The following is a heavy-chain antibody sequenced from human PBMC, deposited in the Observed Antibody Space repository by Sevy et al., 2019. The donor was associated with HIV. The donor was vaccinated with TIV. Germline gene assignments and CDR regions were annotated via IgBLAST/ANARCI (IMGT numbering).Heavy chain of an antibody. CDR3: ARDVDTPFVRSFDS. CDR2: ISSSSRTI. D-gene: IGHD5-18*01. J-gene: IGHJ4*02. Sequence: GESLKISCVVSGLTFSSDSMNWVRQAPGKGLEWLAYISSSSRTIYHADSVEGRFTISRDNDKKSVFLQMNNLRDEDSATYYCARDVDTPFVRSFDSWGQGTLVTVSS. V-gene: IGHV3-48*02. CDR1: GLTFSSDS.